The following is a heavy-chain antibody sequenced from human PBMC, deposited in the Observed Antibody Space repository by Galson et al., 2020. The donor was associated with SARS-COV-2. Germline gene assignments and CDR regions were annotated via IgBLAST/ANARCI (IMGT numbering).Heavy chain of an antibody. J-gene: IGHJ6*02. Sequence: GESLKISCAASGFTFSSYAMHWVRQAPGKGLEWVAVISYDGSNKYYADSVKGRFTISRDKSKNTLYLQMNSLRAEDTAVYYCARELSYYGMDVWGQWTTVTVSS. D-gene: IGHD2-8*01. CDR3: ARELSYYGMDV. V-gene: IGHV3-30*04. CDR1: GFTFSSYA. CDR2: ISYDGSNK.